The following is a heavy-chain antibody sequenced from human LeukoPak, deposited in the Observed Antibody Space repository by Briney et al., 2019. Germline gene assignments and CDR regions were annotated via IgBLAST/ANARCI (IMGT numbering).Heavy chain of an antibody. CDR2: IYYSGST. CDR3: ARDTGSDTIFGVVIPARDAFDI. CDR1: GGSISSYY. V-gene: IGHV4-59*12. J-gene: IGHJ3*02. Sequence: SETLSLTCTVSGGSISSYYWSWIRQPPGKGLEWIGYIYYSGSTNYNPSLKSRVTISVDTSKNQFSLKLSSVTAADTAVYYCARDTGSDTIFGVVIPARDAFDIWGQGTMVTVSS. D-gene: IGHD3-3*01.